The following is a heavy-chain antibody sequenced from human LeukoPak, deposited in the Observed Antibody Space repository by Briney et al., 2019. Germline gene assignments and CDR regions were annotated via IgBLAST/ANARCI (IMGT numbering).Heavy chain of an antibody. D-gene: IGHD2-2*01. CDR1: GFTFGSYS. CDR3: ARGRFGYCSSTSCYYFDY. CDR2: ISSSSSYI. J-gene: IGHJ4*02. V-gene: IGHV3-21*01. Sequence: PGGSLRLSCAASGFTFGSYSMNWVRQAPGKGLEWVSSISSSSSYIYYADSVKGRFTISGDNAKNSLYLQMNSLRAEDTAVYYCARGRFGYCSSTSCYYFDYWGQGTLVTVSS.